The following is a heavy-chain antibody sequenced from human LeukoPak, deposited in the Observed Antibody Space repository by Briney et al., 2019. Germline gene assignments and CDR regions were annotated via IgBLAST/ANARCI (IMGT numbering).Heavy chain of an antibody. Sequence: SETLSPTCTVSGVSIGRHYWSWIRQSPGKGLEWIGCVYNSGTTVYNPSLTGRVTISVDTTKNQYSLNLRSVTAADAAVYYCARDAYWGQGILVTVSS. J-gene: IGHJ4*02. CDR2: VYNSGTT. CDR3: ARDAY. V-gene: IGHV4-59*11. CDR1: GVSIGRHY.